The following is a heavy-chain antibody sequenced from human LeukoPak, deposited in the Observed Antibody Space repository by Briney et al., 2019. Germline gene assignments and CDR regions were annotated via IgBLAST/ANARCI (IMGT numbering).Heavy chain of an antibody. D-gene: IGHD6-19*01. CDR2: FYNSGNT. J-gene: IGHJ4*02. CDR3: ASTKKWLAPEY. CDR1: GDSISNYH. V-gene: IGHV4-59*01. Sequence: PSETLSLICTVSGDSISNYHWSWIRQPPGRGLEWIGSFYNSGNTNYNPSLKSRVTIPVDTSKNRFSLRLNSVTAADTAVYYCASTKKWLAPEYWGQGTLVTVSP.